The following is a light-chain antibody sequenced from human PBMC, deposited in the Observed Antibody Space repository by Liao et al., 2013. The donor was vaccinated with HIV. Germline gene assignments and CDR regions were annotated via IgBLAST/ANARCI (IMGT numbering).Light chain of an antibody. J-gene: IGLJ2*01. CDR1: KLGDKY. CDR3: QSADSIGTYRV. CDR2: QDN. Sequence: SYELTQPPSVSVSPGQTASITCSGDKLGDKYACWYQQKPGQSPVLVIYQDNKRPSGIPERFSGSSSGTTVTLTISGVQAEDEADYYCQSADSIGTYRVFGGGTKLTVL. V-gene: IGLV3-25*03.